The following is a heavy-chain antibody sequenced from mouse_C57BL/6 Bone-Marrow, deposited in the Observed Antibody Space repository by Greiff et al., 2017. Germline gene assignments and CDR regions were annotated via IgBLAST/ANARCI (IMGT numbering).Heavy chain of an antibody. CDR1: GFTFSDYY. CDR2: ISNGGGST. CDR3: ARHYLAY. V-gene: IGHV5-12*01. J-gene: IGHJ3*01. Sequence: EVKRVESGGGLVQPGGSLKLSCAASGFTFSDYYMYWVRQTPEKRLEWVAYISNGGGSTYYPDTVKGRFTISRDNAKNTLYLQMSRLKSEDTAMYYCARHYLAYWGQGTLVTVSA.